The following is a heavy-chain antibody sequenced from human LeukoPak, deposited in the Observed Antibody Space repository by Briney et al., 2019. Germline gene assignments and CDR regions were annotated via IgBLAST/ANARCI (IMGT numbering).Heavy chain of an antibody. D-gene: IGHD1-1*01. CDR2: IYHSET. V-gene: IGHV4-59*08. CDR3: ARLNAYNSVFDI. Sequence: PSETLSLTCTLSGGSISTTYWSWVRQPPGKGLEWIAYIYHSETNFNPSLKSRVTISADTSKNQFSLELSSVTAADTAVYYCARLNAYNSVFDIWGQGTMVTVSS. J-gene: IGHJ3*02. CDR1: GGSISTTY.